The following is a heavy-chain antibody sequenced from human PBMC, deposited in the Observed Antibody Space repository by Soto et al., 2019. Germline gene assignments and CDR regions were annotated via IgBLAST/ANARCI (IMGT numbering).Heavy chain of an antibody. CDR1: GYTFTSYG. Sequence: ASVKVSCKASGYTFTSYGISWVRQAPGQGLEWMGWISAYNGNTNYAQKLQGRVTMTTDTSTSTAYMELRSLRSDDTAVYYCARGGYCTNGVCYIGTDFDSLGEGTLVSV. V-gene: IGHV1-18*04. CDR2: ISAYNGNT. D-gene: IGHD2-8*01. CDR3: ARGGYCTNGVCYIGTDFDS. J-gene: IGHJ4*02.